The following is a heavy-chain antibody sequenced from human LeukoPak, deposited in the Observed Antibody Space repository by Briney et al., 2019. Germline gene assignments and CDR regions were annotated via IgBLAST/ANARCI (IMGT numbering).Heavy chain of an antibody. CDR1: GGTFSSYA. Sequence: ASVKVSCKASGGTFSSYAISWVRQAPGQGLEWMGGIIPIFGTANYAQKFQGRVTITADESTSTAYMELSSLRSEDTAVYYCARSSEGRYYYDSSGLSYYYYMDVWGKGTTVTISS. D-gene: IGHD3-22*01. J-gene: IGHJ6*03. V-gene: IGHV1-69*13. CDR2: IIPIFGTA. CDR3: ARSSEGRYYYDSSGLSYYYYMDV.